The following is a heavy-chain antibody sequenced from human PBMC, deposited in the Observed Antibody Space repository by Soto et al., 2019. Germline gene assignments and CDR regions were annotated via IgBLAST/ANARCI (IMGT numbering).Heavy chain of an antibody. CDR3: AKETNSGPVDY. V-gene: IGHV3-30*18. CDR1: GFTFNSYG. CDR2: ISYDGSNK. J-gene: IGHJ4*02. Sequence: QVQLVESGGGVAQPGRSLRLSCAASGFTFNSYGMHWDRQAPGKGLEWVAVISYDGSNKYYADSVKGRFTISRDNSKNTLYLKMNSLRAEDTAVYYCAKETNSGPVDYWAQGTLVTVSS. D-gene: IGHD1-7*01.